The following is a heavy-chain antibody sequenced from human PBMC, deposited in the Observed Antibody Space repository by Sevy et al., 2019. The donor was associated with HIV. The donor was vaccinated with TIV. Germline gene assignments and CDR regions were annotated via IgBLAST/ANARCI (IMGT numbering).Heavy chain of an antibody. CDR1: GFSFDSYG. D-gene: IGHD3-22*01. V-gene: IGHV3-23*01. CDR3: GKGGGGHYDPDEIAYYFYYYNMDV. CDR2: ISGSGTRT. J-gene: IGHJ6*03. Sequence: GGSLRLSCAVSGFSFDSYGMTWVRQAPGKGLEWVSAISGSGTRTYYADSVKGRFIISRDNSKNTLDLQMNSLRARDSAIFYCGKGGGGHYDPDEIAYYFYYYNMDVWGKGTTVTVSS.